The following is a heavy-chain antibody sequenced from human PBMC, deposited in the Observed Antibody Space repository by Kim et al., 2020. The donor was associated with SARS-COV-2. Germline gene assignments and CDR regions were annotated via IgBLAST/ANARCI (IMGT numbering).Heavy chain of an antibody. J-gene: IGHJ4*02. V-gene: IGHV4-39*01. CDR3: ASLDSSRWIFDY. D-gene: IGHD6-13*01. Sequence: SYSPSLIGRVTIHVDMSKNQFALKLSAVTAADTAVYYCASLDSSRWIFDYWGQGTLVTVSS.